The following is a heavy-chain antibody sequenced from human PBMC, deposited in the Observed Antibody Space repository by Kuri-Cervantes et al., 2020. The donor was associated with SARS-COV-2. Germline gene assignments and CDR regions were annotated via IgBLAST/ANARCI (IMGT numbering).Heavy chain of an antibody. J-gene: IGHJ4*02. CDR3: ATVSDYYDSSGYFLDFDY. V-gene: IGHV3-21*01. CDR1: GFTSSSYG. D-gene: IGHD3-22*01. Sequence: ESLKISCAASGFTSSSYGMHWVRQAPGKGLEWVSSISSSSSYIYYADSVKGRFTISRDNAKNSLYLQMNRLRAEDTAVYYCATVSDYYDSSGYFLDFDYWGQGTLVTVSS. CDR2: ISSSSSYI.